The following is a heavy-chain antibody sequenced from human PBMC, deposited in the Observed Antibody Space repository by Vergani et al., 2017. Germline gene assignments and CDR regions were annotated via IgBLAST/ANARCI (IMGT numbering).Heavy chain of an antibody. V-gene: IGHV3-73*01. CDR2: IRSKANRYAT. CDR3: TRGTVTRDSYFDL. CDR1: GVTFSGSA. J-gene: IGHJ2*01. Sequence: EVQLVESGGGLVQPGGSLKLSCAASGVTFSGSAMNWVRQPSGKGLEWVGSIRSKANRYATAYAAWVKGRFTISRDDSKNTAYLQMNSLKTEDTAVYYCTRGTVTRDSYFDLWGRGTLVTVSS. D-gene: IGHD4-17*01.